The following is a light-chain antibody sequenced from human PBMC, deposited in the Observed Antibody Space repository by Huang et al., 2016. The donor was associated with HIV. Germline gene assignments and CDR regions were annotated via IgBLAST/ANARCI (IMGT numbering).Light chain of an antibody. V-gene: IGKV1-39*01. CDR2: AAS. J-gene: IGKJ1*01. Sequence: QSPSSLPAFVGDRVTITCRASQSITTYLNWYQQKIGESPKLLIYAASMLQSGVPLRFGGSGSGTNFSLTSTNLQSEDFAVYYCQQSYSIPWTFGQGTRVEI. CDR3: QQSYSIPWT. CDR1: QSITTY.